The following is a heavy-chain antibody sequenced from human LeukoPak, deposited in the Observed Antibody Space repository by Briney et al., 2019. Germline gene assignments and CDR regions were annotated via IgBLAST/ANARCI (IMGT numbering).Heavy chain of an antibody. V-gene: IGHV3-23*01. J-gene: IGHJ4*02. CDR1: GFTFSAYA. CDR3: AKVSIAARPETSFDD. CDR2: ISGSGYST. Sequence: PGGSLRLSCEASGFTFSAYAMTWVRQAPGKGLEWASAISGSGYSTYYADSVKGRFAISRDNPKNTLYLQMNSLRAEDTAVYYCAKVSIAARPETSFDDWGQGTLVTVSS. D-gene: IGHD6-6*01.